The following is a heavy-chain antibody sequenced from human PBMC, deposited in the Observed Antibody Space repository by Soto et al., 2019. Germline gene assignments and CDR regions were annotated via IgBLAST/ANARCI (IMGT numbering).Heavy chain of an antibody. Sequence: GGALRLSCAASECPFSGYAMHWVRQAPGKGLEWVAVISYDGSNKYYADAVKGRFTISRDNSKNTLYLQMNSLRPEDTAVYYCAKEYSNTWYYFEYWGQGTLVSVSS. D-gene: IGHD6-13*01. V-gene: IGHV3-30*18. CDR1: ECPFSGYA. CDR2: ISYDGSNK. J-gene: IGHJ4*02. CDR3: AKEYSNTWYYFEY.